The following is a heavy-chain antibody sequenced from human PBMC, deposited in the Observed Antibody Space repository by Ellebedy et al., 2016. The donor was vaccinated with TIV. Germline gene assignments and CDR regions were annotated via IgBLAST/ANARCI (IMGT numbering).Heavy chain of an antibody. CDR1: GFTVSSNY. V-gene: IGHV3-53*01. Sequence: GGSLRLSXAASGFTVSSNYMSWVRQAPGKGLEWVSVIYSGGSTYYADSVKGRFTISRDNSKNTLYLQMNSLRAEDTAVYYCARGRTMVRGVSPYFDYWGQGTLVTVSS. D-gene: IGHD3-10*01. CDR3: ARGRTMVRGVSPYFDY. J-gene: IGHJ4*02. CDR2: IYSGGST.